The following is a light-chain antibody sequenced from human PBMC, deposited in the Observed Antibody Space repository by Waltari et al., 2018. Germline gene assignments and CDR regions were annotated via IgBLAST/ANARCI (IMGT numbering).Light chain of an antibody. CDR2: DVT. Sequence: QSALTQPRSVSGSPGQSVTIPSTGTSSDVGSYDYVSWCQHPPGKAPELMICDVTKRPAGVPDRFSGSKSGNAAALTISGLQAEDEADYYCCSYAGSYTHVVFGGGTKLTVL. CDR1: SSDVGSYDY. V-gene: IGLV2-11*01. J-gene: IGLJ2*01. CDR3: CSYAGSYTHVV.